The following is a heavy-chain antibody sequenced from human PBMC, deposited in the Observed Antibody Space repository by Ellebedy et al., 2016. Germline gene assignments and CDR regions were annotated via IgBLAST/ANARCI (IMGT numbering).Heavy chain of an antibody. V-gene: IGHV1-69*06. CDR2: IIPIFGTA. Sequence: ASVKVSCKASGGTFSSYAISWVRQAPGQGLEWMGGIIPIFGTADYAQKFQGRVTMTEDTSTDTAYMELSSLRSEDTAVYYCARGNWNDAPRIDYWGQGTLVTVSS. CDR3: ARGNWNDAPRIDY. CDR1: GGTFSSYA. J-gene: IGHJ4*02. D-gene: IGHD1-1*01.